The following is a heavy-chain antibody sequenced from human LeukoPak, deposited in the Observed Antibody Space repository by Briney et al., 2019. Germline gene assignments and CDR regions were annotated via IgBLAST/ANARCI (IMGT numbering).Heavy chain of an antibody. CDR3: ARSMTTVVTVDYYYYMDV. V-gene: IGHV1-8*01. Sequence: GASVKVSCKASGYTFTSYDINWVRQATGQGLEWVGWMNPNSGNTGYAQKFQGRVTMTRNTSISTAYMELSSLRSEDTAVYYCARSMTTVVTVDYYYYMDVWGKGTTVTVSS. D-gene: IGHD4-23*01. J-gene: IGHJ6*03. CDR1: GYTFTSYD. CDR2: MNPNSGNT.